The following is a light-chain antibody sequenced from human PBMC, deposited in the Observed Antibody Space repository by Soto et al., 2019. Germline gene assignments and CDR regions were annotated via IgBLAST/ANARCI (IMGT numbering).Light chain of an antibody. CDR1: QSVSSY. CDR3: QQYRMSPNT. V-gene: IGKV3-11*01. CDR2: DAS. Sequence: EIVLTQSPATLSLSTGERATLSCRASQSVSSYLAWYQQKPGQAPRLLIYDASNRATGIPARFSGSGSGTDFTLTISSLEPEDFAVYYCQQYRMSPNTFGQGTRLEIK. J-gene: IGKJ5*01.